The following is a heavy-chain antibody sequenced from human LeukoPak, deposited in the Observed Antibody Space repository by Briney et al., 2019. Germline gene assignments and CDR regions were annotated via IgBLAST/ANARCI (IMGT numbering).Heavy chain of an antibody. Sequence: GASVKVSCKASGCSLSELAIHWVRQAPGKGLEWMAGFEPEDGVTIYAQKFQGRVTMTEDPSTDTATMELGGLTSGDTALYYCATDTEFKMVRRVIGFDFWGHGTMVIVSS. V-gene: IGHV1-24*01. CDR1: GCSLSELA. J-gene: IGHJ3*01. CDR2: FEPEDGVT. D-gene: IGHD3-10*01. CDR3: ATDTEFKMVRRVIGFDF.